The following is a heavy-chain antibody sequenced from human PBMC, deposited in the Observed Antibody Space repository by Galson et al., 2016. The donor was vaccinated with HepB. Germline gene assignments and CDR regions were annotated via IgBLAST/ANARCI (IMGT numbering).Heavy chain of an antibody. CDR1: GFTFSSYG. J-gene: IGHJ4*02. D-gene: IGHD3-9*01. CDR2: IWYDGGDK. V-gene: IGHV3-33*01. CDR3: ARGAIYFDILAGCPDY. Sequence: SLRLSCAASGFTFSSYGMHWVRQAPGKGLEWVALIWYDGGDKYYGDSVKGRFIISRDNSKNTLYLQMNRLRAEDTAVYYCARGAIYFDILAGCPDYWGQGVLVTVSS.